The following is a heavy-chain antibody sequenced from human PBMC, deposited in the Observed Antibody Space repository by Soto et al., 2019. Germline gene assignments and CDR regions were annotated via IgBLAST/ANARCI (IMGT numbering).Heavy chain of an antibody. CDR3: ARGDSTDCSNGVCSFFYNHDMDV. CDR1: GYSFTDYH. V-gene: IGHV1-2*04. CDR2: INPKSGGT. J-gene: IGHJ6*02. Sequence: ASVKVSCNASGYSFTDYHIHWVRQAPGQGLEWLGRINPKSGGTSTAQKFQGWVTMTTDTSISTASMELTRLTSNDTAIYYCARGDSTDCSNGVCSFFYNHDMDVWGRGTTVTVAS. D-gene: IGHD2-8*01.